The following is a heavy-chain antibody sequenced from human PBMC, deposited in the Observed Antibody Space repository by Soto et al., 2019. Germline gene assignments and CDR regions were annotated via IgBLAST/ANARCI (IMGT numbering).Heavy chain of an antibody. J-gene: IGHJ4*02. Sequence: SGPTLVNPTETLTLTCTVSGFSLSNARMGVSWIRQPPGKALEWLAHIFSNDEKSYSTSLKSRLTISEDTSKSQVVLTMTNMDPVDTATYYCARLSYYYDSSGYYYDYWGQGTLVTVSS. D-gene: IGHD3-22*01. CDR2: IFSNDEK. CDR3: ARLSYYYDSSGYYYDY. CDR1: GFSLSNARMG. V-gene: IGHV2-26*01.